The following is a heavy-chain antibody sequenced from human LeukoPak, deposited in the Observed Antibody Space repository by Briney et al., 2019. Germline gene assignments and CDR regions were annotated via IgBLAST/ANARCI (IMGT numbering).Heavy chain of an antibody. CDR3: AREGRSRFGMDV. J-gene: IGHJ6*02. V-gene: IGHV3-7*04. Sequence: GGSLRLSCAASGFRFSSYWMSWVRQAPGKGLEWVANIKQDASEKYYVDSVKGRFTISRDNAKNSLYLQLNSLRVEDTAVYYCAREGRSRFGMDVWGQGTTVIVSS. CDR2: IKQDASEK. D-gene: IGHD3-16*01. CDR1: GFRFSSYW.